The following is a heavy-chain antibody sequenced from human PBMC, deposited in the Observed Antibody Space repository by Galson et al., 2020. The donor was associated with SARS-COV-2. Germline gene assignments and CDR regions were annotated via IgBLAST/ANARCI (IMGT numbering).Heavy chain of an antibody. D-gene: IGHD5-12*01. CDR1: GDSISNDLYY. J-gene: IGHJ4*02. Sequence: SETLSLTCSVSGDSISNDLYYWGWIRQPPGKNLEWIGSIFHTGSTFYNPSLESRVTISGDMSKNQFSLTLSSVTAADTAVYYCVRHNGSRYRGLFDFWGQGTLVTVSS. V-gene: IGHV4-39*01. CDR2: IFHTGST. CDR3: VRHNGSRYRGLFDF.